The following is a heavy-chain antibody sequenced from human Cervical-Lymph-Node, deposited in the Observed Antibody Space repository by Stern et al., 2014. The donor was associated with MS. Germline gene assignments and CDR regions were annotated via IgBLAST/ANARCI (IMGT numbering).Heavy chain of an antibody. Sequence: QLQLQESGPGLVKPSETLSLTCTVSGGSISSYYWRWIRQPPGKGLEWIGYIYYSGGTKSNPSLKSRVSIFVDTATNPSTPKQRSVTAADTAVYYCARGGLTASPFDPWGQGTLVTVSS. CDR2: IYYSGGT. CDR1: GGSISSYY. V-gene: IGHV4-59*01. CDR3: ARGGLTASPFDP. D-gene: IGHD4/OR15-4a*01. J-gene: IGHJ5*02.